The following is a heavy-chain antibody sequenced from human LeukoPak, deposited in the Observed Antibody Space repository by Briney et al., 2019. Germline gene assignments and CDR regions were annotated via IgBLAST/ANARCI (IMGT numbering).Heavy chain of an antibody. CDR2: IISSSSYI. V-gene: IGHV3-21*01. J-gene: IGHJ3*02. Sequence: GGSLRLSCAASGFTFCSYGMHWVRQAPGKGLEWVSSIISSSSYIYYADSVKGRFTISRDNAKNSLYLQMNSLRAEDTAVYYCARGGVDIVVVVAATTSGAFDIWGQGTMVTVSS. D-gene: IGHD2-15*01. CDR1: GFTFCSYG. CDR3: ARGGVDIVVVVAATTSGAFDI.